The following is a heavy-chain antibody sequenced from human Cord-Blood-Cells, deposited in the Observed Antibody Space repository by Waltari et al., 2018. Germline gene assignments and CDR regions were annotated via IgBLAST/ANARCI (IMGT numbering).Heavy chain of an antibody. CDR2: IYYSGST. J-gene: IGHJ4*02. CDR3: ARGAVAGTVFDY. D-gene: IGHD6-19*01. V-gene: IGHV4-39*01. Sequence: QLQLQESGPGLVKPSETLSLTCTVSGGSISISRYYWGWIRQPPGKGLEWIGSIYYSGSTYYNPSLKSRVTISVDTSKNQFSLKLSSVTAADTAVYYCARGAVAGTVFDYWGQGTLVTVSS. CDR1: GGSISISRYY.